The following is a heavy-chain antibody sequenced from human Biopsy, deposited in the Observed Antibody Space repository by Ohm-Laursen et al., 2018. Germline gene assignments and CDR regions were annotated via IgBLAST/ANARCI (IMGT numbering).Heavy chain of an antibody. D-gene: IGHD1-14*01. Sequence: SLRLSCTASGFTFDDYAMHWVRQAPGKGLEWVSGISWNSDSIGYADSVKGRFTISRDNAKKSLYLQMNSLRAENTALYYRAKDRYTGKCYYYYGMDVWGQGTTVSVSS. J-gene: IGHJ6*02. CDR2: ISWNSDSI. CDR3: AKDRYTGKCYYYYGMDV. V-gene: IGHV3-9*01. CDR1: GFTFDDYA.